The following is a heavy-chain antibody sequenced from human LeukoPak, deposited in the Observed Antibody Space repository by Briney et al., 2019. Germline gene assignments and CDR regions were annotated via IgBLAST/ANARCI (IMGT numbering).Heavy chain of an antibody. CDR1: GGSFSGYY. Sequence: SETLSLTCAVYGGSFSGYYWSWLSQPPGKGLEWIGEINHSGSTNYNPSLKSRVTISVDTSKNQFSLKLSSVTAADTAVYYCARDTAMVTPYYGMDVWGQGTTVTVSS. D-gene: IGHD5-18*01. CDR3: ARDTAMVTPYYGMDV. J-gene: IGHJ6*02. CDR2: INHSGST. V-gene: IGHV4-34*01.